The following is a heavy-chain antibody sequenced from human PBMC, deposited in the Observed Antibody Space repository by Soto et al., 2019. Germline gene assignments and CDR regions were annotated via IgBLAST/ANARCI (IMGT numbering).Heavy chain of an antibody. CDR1: GFTFSIYE. D-gene: IGHD5-12*01. J-gene: IGHJ3*02. CDR3: TKEKSVMYSGYDAFDI. V-gene: IGHV3-48*03. CDR2: ISSSGTI. Sequence: GGSLRLSCAASGFTFSIYEMDWVRQAPGKGLEWVAYISSSGTILYADSVKGRFTISRDNADNSLYLQMNSLRAEDTAVYYCTKEKSVMYSGYDAFDIWGRGTMVTVSS.